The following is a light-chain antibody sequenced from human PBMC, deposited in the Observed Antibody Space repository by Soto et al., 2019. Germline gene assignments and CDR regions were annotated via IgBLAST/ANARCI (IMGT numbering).Light chain of an antibody. CDR3: AAWDDSLGGSWL. V-gene: IGLV1-47*01. Sequence: QSVLTQSPSASGTPGQRVTISCSGSNSNIGNNYVYWYQQLPGTAPKLLIYADNRRPSGVSDRFSGSKSGTSASLAISGLRSEDEATYSGAAWDDSLGGSWLFGGGTKVTVL. CDR2: ADN. J-gene: IGLJ3*02. CDR1: NSNIGNNY.